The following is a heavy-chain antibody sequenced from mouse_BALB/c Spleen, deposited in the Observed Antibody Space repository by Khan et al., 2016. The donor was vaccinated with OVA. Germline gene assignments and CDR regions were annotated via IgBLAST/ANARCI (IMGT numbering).Heavy chain of an antibody. V-gene: IGHV3-2*02. CDR3: SRKDYYDYDPFPY. CDR2: ISYSKNT. D-gene: IGHD2-4*01. J-gene: IGHJ3*01. CDR1: GYSITSEYT. Sequence: EVQLQESGPGLVKPSQSLSLTCTVTGYSITSEYTWNWIRQFPGNKLEWMGFISYSKNTRYNPSLKSRISITRDPSKHQFFLQVKSWTSEDTATDYCSRKDYYDYDPFPYWGQGTLVTVSA.